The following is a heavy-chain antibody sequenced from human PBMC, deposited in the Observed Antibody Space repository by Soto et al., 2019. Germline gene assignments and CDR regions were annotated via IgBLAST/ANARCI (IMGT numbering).Heavy chain of an antibody. V-gene: IGHV3-23*01. J-gene: IGHJ4*02. CDR3: AKFKGFNWNYVFDY. CDR1: GLTFSNFA. CDR2: IGGSSGTT. D-gene: IGHD1-7*01. Sequence: GGSLRLSCAVSGLTFSNFAMSWVRQAPGKGLEWASAIGGSSGTTFYADSVKGRFTISKDYAKNMLYLQMNSLRAEDTAVYYCAKFKGFNWNYVFDYWGQGVPVTVSS.